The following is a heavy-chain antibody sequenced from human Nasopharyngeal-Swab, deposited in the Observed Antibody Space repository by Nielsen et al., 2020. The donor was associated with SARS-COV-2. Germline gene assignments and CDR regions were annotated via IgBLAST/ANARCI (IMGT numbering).Heavy chain of an antibody. CDR1: GFTFTSYA. V-gene: IGHV3-48*03. J-gene: IGHJ4*02. D-gene: IGHD6-19*01. Sequence: GESLKISCAASGFTFTSYAMHWVRQAPGKGLEWVSYISSSGSTIYYADSVRGRFTISRDNAKNSLYLQMNSLRAEDTAVYHCARDRYSSAWGQGSLVTVSS. CDR3: ARDRYSSA. CDR2: ISSSGSTI.